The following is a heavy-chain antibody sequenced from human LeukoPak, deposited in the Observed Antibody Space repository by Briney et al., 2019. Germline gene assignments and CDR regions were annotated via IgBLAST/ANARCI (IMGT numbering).Heavy chain of an antibody. CDR2: IYTSGIT. Sequence: LETPCVTSTVPVGSVSRASSYCSCVRQPAGNGLEWHGRIYTSGITAYNPSLKSRATISLDTSKNQFSLNLSAVTAADTAVYYCARALVRHYYYYMDVWGKGTTVTISS. D-gene: IGHD3-10*01. J-gene: IGHJ6*03. CDR1: VGSVSRASSY. CDR3: ARALVRHYYYYMDV. V-gene: IGHV4-61*10.